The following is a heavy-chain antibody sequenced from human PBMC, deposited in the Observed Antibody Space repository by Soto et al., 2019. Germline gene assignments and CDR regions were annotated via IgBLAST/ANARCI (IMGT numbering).Heavy chain of an antibody. D-gene: IGHD5-12*01. J-gene: IGHJ4*02. CDR3: AHVYGGYDYFDY. CDR1: GFSLSTSGVG. Sequence: QIALKASGPTVVKPTQTLTLTCTFSGFSLSTSGVGVGWIRQPPGKALEWLALIYWDDDKRYSSSLKSRLTVTNDTSKHQVVLTMTNMDPVDTATYYCAHVYGGYDYFDYWRQGTLVTVSS. V-gene: IGHV2-5*02. CDR2: IYWDDDK.